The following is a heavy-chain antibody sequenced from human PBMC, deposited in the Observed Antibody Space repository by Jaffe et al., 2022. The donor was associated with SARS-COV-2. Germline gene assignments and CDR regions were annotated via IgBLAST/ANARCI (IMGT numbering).Heavy chain of an antibody. CDR3: GSGGYHDYFDS. Sequence: QVQLQESGPGLVKPSDTLSLTCAVSGYSITSSNWWGWIRQPPGKGLEWIGYIYYSGSTYYNPSLKSRVTMSVDTSKNQFSLKLSSVTAVDTAVYYCGSGGYHDYFDSWGQGTLVTVSS. D-gene: IGHD1-26*01. CDR1: GYSITSSNW. V-gene: IGHV4-28*01. CDR2: IYYSGST. J-gene: IGHJ4*02.